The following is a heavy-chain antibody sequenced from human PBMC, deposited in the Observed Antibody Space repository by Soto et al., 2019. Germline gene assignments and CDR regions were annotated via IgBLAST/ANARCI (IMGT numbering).Heavy chain of an antibody. CDR2: INHSGST. CDR3: ARGPGIAVAGTLVAAFDI. D-gene: IGHD6-19*01. Sequence: QVQLQQWGAGLLKPSETLSLTCAVYGGSFSGCYWSWIRQPPGKGLEWIGEINHSGSTNYNPSLKSRVTISVDTSKDQFSLKLSSVTAADTAVYYCARGPGIAVAGTLVAAFDIWGQGTMVTVSS. J-gene: IGHJ3*02. V-gene: IGHV4-34*01. CDR1: GGSFSGCY.